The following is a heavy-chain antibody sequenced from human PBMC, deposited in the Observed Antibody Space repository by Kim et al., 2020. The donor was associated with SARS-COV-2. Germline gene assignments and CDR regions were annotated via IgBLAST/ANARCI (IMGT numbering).Heavy chain of an antibody. CDR2: MSYDGGKK. CDR1: GFTLSSYS. Sequence: GGSLRLSCAVSGFTLSSYSMPWVRQAPGKGLEWVAVMSYDGGKKDYAESVKGRFTISRDSSKSTLYLQMNNVGPEDTAVYYCARDQQVRGVITLYYYGMAVWGRGTTVTVS. CDR3: ARDQQVRGVITLYYYGMAV. V-gene: IGHV3-30-3*01. D-gene: IGHD3-10*01. J-gene: IGHJ6*02.